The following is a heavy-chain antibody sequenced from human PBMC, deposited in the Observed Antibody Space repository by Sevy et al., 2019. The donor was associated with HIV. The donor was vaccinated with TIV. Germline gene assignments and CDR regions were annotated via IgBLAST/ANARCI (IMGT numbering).Heavy chain of an antibody. V-gene: IGHV3-30*18. CDR1: GFTFSSYG. J-gene: IGHJ4*02. CDR2: ISYDGSNK. D-gene: IGHD3-3*01. CDR3: AKDAQSYYDFWSGYPLPHFDY. Sequence: GGSQRLSCAASGFTFSSYGMHWVRQAPGKGLEWVAVISYDGSNKYYADSVKGRFTISRDNSKNTLYLQMNSLRAEDTAVYYCAKDAQSYYDFWSGYPLPHFDYWGQGTLVTVSS.